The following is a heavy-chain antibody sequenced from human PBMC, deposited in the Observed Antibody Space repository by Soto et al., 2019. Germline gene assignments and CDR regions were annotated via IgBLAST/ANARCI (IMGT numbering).Heavy chain of an antibody. CDR3: VKLPGGRIADSTRHYYYYMDV. CDR2: ISGSGGST. V-gene: IGHV3-23*01. J-gene: IGHJ6*03. Sequence: GGSLRLSCAASGFTFSSYGMSWVRQAPGKGLEWVSAISGSGGSTYYADSVKGRFTNSRDNSKNTLYLQMNSLRAEDTAVYYCVKLPGGRIADSTRHYYYYMDVWGKGTTVTVSS. CDR1: GFTFSSYG. D-gene: IGHD3-10*01.